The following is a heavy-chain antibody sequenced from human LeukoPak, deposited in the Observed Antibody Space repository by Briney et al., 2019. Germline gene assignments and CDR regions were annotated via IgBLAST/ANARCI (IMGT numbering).Heavy chain of an antibody. Sequence: GGSLRLPCAASGFTFSSYGMHWVRQAPGKGLEWVAFIRYDGSNKYYADSVKGRFTISRDNSKNTLYLQMNSLRAEDTAVYYCGGVPFDYWGQGTLVTVSS. J-gene: IGHJ4*02. V-gene: IGHV3-30*02. CDR2: IRYDGSNK. CDR1: GFTFSSYG. D-gene: IGHD3-16*01. CDR3: GGVPFDY.